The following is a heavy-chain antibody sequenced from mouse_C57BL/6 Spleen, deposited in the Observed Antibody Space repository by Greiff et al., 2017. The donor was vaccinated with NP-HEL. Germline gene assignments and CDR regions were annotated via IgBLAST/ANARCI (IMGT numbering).Heavy chain of an antibody. CDR3: ARYYYGRWDY. CDR2: IHPNSGST. V-gene: IGHV1-64*01. Sequence: VQLQQPGAELVKPGASVKLSCKASGYTFTSYWMHWVKQRPGQGLEWIGMIHPNSGSTNYNEKFKSKATLTVDKSSSTAYMQLSSLKSEDSAVYYCARYYYGRWDYWGQGTTLTVSS. J-gene: IGHJ2*01. D-gene: IGHD1-1*01. CDR1: GYTFTSYW.